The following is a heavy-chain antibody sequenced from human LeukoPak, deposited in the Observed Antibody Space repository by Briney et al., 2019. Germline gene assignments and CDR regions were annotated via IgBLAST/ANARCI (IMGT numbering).Heavy chain of an antibody. D-gene: IGHD5-18*01. CDR3: AKDLYSYGLPPLFDY. CDR2: ISGSGGST. J-gene: IGHJ4*02. V-gene: IGHV3-23*01. Sequence: GGSLRLSCAASGFTFSSYAMSWVRQAPGKGLEWVSAISGSGGSTYYADSVKGRFTISRDNSKNTLYLQMNSLRAEDTAVYYCAKDLYSYGLPPLFDYWGQGTLVTVSS. CDR1: GFTFSSYA.